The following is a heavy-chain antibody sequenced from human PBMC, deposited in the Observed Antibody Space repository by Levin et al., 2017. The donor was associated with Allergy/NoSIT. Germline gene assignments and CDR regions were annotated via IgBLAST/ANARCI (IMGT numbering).Heavy chain of an antibody. J-gene: IGHJ5*01. V-gene: IGHV3-33*01. Sequence: GESLKISCEGSGFTFSSYAIHWVRQAPGKGLEWVALIWYDASQKHYADSVKGRFSISRDNAKNTVYLEMNGLRADDTAMYYCARVGSRNFDSWGQGTLVTVSS. D-gene: IGHD2-2*01. CDR2: IWYDASQK. CDR1: GFTFSSYA. CDR3: ARVGSRNFDS.